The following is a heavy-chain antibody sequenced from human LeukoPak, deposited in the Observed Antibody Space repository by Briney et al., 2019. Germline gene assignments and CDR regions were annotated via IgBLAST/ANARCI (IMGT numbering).Heavy chain of an antibody. CDR3: ARGGYFGSGPMDV. V-gene: IGHV3-13*01. CDR2: INTAGDT. Sequence: GGSLRLSCAASGFTFSSYDMHWVRQAAGKGLEWVAAINTAGDTYYPGSVRGRFITSRENAKKSFFLQMNILRAGDTAVYYCARGGYFGSGPMDVWGQGTTVTVSS. J-gene: IGHJ6*02. D-gene: IGHD3-10*01. CDR1: GFTFSSYD.